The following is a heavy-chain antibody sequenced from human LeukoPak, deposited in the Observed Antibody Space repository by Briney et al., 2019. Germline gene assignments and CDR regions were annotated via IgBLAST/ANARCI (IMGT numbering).Heavy chain of an antibody. CDR3: ARLGGYDYGSGGNWFDP. Sequence: GESLKISCKGSGYSFTSYWIGWVRQMPGKGLEWMGIIYPGDSDTRYSPSFQGQVAISADKSISTAYLRWSSLKASDTAMYCCARLGGYDYGSGGNWFDPWGQGTLVTVSS. V-gene: IGHV5-51*01. D-gene: IGHD5-12*01. CDR1: GYSFTSYW. CDR2: IYPGDSDT. J-gene: IGHJ5*02.